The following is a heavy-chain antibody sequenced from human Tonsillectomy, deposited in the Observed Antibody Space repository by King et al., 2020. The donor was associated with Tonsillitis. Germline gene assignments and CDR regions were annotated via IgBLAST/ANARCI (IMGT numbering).Heavy chain of an antibody. CDR1: GGSISSYY. J-gene: IGHJ5*02. Sequence: VQLQESGPGLVKPSETLSLTCTVSGGSISSYYWIWIRQPPGKGLEWIGDVYYSGSTKYNPSLKSRVTISVDTSKDQFSLKLTSVTAADTAVYYCARGRYTYGPDSAWFDPWGQGTLVTVSS. CDR2: VYYSGST. V-gene: IGHV4-59*01. CDR3: ARGRYTYGPDSAWFDP. D-gene: IGHD5-18*01.